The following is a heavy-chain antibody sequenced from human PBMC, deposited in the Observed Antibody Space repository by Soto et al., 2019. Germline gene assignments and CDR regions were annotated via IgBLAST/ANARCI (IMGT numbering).Heavy chain of an antibody. CDR3: ATYSDLYYYDSSGPGNYYGMDV. CDR2: IYYSGST. Sequence: SETLSLTCTVSGGSISSGGYYWSWIRQHPGKGLEWIGYIYYSGSTYYNPSLKSRVTISVDTSKNQFSLKLSSVTVADTAVYYCATYSDLYYYDSSGPGNYYGMDVWGQGTTVTVSS. D-gene: IGHD3-22*01. V-gene: IGHV4-31*03. J-gene: IGHJ6*02. CDR1: GGSISSGGYY.